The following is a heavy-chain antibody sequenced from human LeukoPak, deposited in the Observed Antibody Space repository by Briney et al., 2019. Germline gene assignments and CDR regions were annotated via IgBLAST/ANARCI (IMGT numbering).Heavy chain of an antibody. V-gene: IGHV4-39*02. CDR2: IYYSGST. CDR1: GGSISSSSYY. CDR3: ARDEDDRSEESLFQH. J-gene: IGHJ1*01. Sequence: SETLSLTCTVSGGSISSSSYYWGWIRQPPGKGLEWIGSIYYSGSTYYNPSLKSRVTISVDTSKNQFSLKLSSVTAADTAVYYCARDEDDRSEESLFQHWGQGTLVTVSS. D-gene: IGHD3-10*01.